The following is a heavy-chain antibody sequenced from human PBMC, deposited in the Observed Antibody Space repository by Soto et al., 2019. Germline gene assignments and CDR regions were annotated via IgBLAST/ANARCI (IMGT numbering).Heavy chain of an antibody. CDR3: AREPYLPKAREDF. Sequence: PSETLSLTCSVSGGSISSGVYFWTWISQSPGKVLGWMGYIFHSGTTYYNPSLKGRVIIAMAKSKTQFSLRLTSVTAADSAVYFCAREPYLPKAREDFWGQGTLVTVSS. CDR2: IFHSGTT. J-gene: IGHJ4*02. CDR1: GGSISSGVYF. V-gene: IGHV4-30-4*01.